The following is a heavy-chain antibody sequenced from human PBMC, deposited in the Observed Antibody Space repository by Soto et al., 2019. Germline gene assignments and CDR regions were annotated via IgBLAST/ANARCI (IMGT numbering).Heavy chain of an antibody. D-gene: IGHD3-3*01. Sequence: SETLSLTGTVSGDSISTFYCSWIRQHPGKGLEWIGYIHYSGSTNYNPSLKSQVIISVDTSKNQFSLKLSSVTAADTAVYYCARVDYDFWSGSYYFDYCGQGTLVTVSS. CDR2: IHYSGST. CDR1: GDSISTFY. J-gene: IGHJ4*02. V-gene: IGHV4-59*01. CDR3: ARVDYDFWSGSYYFDY.